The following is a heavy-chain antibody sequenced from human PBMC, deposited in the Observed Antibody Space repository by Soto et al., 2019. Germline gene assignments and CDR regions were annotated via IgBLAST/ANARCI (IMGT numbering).Heavy chain of an antibody. J-gene: IGHJ3*02. CDR2: ISGSGGST. CDR1: GFTFSSYA. Sequence: EVQLLESGGGLVQPGGSLRLSCAASGFTFSSYAMSWVRQAPGKGLEWVSAISGSGGSTYYADSVKGRFTISRDNSKNTLYLQMNSLRAEDTAVYYCVKSRLGSGSYLPAAFDIWGQGTMVTVSS. D-gene: IGHD3-10*01. CDR3: VKSRLGSGSYLPAAFDI. V-gene: IGHV3-23*01.